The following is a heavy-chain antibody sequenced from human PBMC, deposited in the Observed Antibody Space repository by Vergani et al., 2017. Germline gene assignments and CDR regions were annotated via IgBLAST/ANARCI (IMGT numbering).Heavy chain of an antibody. CDR1: GGSISSGGYY. CDR3: ARATCSGGSCSYYYYMDV. Sequence: QVQLQESGPGLVKPSQTLSLTCTVSGGSISSGGYYWSWIRQHPGKGLEWIGEINHSGSTNYNPSLKSRVTISVDTSKNQFSLKLSSVTAADTAVYYCARATCSGGSCSYYYYMDVWGKGTTVTVSS. V-gene: IGHV4-31*03. CDR2: INHSGST. D-gene: IGHD2-15*01. J-gene: IGHJ6*03.